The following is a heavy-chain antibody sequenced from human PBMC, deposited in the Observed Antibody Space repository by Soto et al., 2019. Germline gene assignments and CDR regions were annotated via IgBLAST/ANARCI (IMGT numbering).Heavy chain of an antibody. J-gene: IGHJ5*02. CDR1: GGSISSGDYY. D-gene: IGHD3-3*01. CDR2: IYYRGST. V-gene: IGHV4-31*03. Sequence: QVQLQESGPGLVKPSQTLSLTCTVSGGSISSGDYYWSWIRQHPGKALEWIGYIYYRGSTYYNPSLKSRVTISVDTSKNQFSLKLSSVTAADTAVYYCARWWSGSRQGFDPWGQGTLVTVSS. CDR3: ARWWSGSRQGFDP.